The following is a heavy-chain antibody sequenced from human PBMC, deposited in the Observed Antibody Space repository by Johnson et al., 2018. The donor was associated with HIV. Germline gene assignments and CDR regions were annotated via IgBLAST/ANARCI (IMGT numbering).Heavy chain of an antibody. V-gene: IGHV3-30*04. CDR3: ARDRGIAVAGTGAFDI. CDR1: GVTFSSYA. Sequence: QVQLVESGGGVVQPGRSLRLSCAASGVTFSSYAIHWVRQAPGKGLEWVAVISYDGSNKYYADSVKGRFTISRDNSKKTLYLQMNSLIAEDTSVYYCARDRGIAVAGTGAFDIWGQGTMVTVSS. CDR2: ISYDGSNK. J-gene: IGHJ3*02. D-gene: IGHD6-19*01.